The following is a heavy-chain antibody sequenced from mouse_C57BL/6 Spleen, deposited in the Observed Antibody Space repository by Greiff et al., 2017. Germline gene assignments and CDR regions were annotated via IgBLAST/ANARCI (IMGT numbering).Heavy chain of an antibody. D-gene: IGHD1-1*01. CDR1: GYTFTDYY. V-gene: IGHV1-19*01. CDR2: INPYNGGT. Sequence: VQLQQSGPVLVKPGASVKMSCKASGYTFTDYYMNWVKQSHGKSLEWIGVINPYNGGTSYNQKFKGKATLTVDKSSSTAYMELNSLTSEDSAVYYCAREVDYGSSSDYWGQGTTLTVSS. J-gene: IGHJ2*01. CDR3: AREVDYGSSSDY.